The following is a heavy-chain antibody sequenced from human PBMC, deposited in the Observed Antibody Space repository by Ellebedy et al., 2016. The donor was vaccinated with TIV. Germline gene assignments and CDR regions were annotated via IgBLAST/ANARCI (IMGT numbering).Heavy chain of an antibody. V-gene: IGHV1-69*13. CDR2: IIPIFGTA. D-gene: IGHD2-21*02. Sequence: ASVKVSCXASGGTFSSYAISRVRQAPGQGLEWMGGIIPIFGTANYAQKFQGRVTITADESTSTAYMELSSLRSEDTAVYYCASGYCGGDCYSRGWWFDPWGQGTLVTVSS. J-gene: IGHJ5*02. CDR3: ASGYCGGDCYSRGWWFDP. CDR1: GGTFSSYA.